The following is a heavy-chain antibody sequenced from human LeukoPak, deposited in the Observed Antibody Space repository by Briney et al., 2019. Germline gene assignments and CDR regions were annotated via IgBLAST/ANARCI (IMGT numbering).Heavy chain of an antibody. CDR2: INPNSGGT. Sequence: ASVKVSCKASGYTFTGYYMHWVRQAPGQGLEWMGWINPNSGGTNYAQKFQGRVTMTRDTSISTAYMEPSRLRSDDTAVYYCARVRNYYGSGSYYYWGQGTLVTVSS. V-gene: IGHV1-2*02. D-gene: IGHD3-10*01. CDR3: ARVRNYYGSGSYYY. J-gene: IGHJ4*02. CDR1: GYTFTGYY.